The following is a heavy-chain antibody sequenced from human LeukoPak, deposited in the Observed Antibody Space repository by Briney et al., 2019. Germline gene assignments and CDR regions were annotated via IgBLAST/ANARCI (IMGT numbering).Heavy chain of an antibody. CDR2: INHSGST. V-gene: IGHV4-34*01. D-gene: IGHD2-15*01. J-gene: IGHJ4*02. Sequence: SETLSLTCAVYGGSFSGYYWRWIRQPPGKGLEWIGEINHSGSTNYNPSLKSRVTISVDTSKNQFSLKLSSVTAADTAVYYCASGYCSGGSCYSYFDYWGQGTLVTVSS. CDR1: GGSFSGYY. CDR3: ASGYCSGGSCYSYFDY.